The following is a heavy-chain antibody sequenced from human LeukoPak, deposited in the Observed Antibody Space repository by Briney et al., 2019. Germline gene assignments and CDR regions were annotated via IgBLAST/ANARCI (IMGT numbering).Heavy chain of an antibody. CDR3: ARFEGGSSSLDY. CDR1: GYTFTSYG. V-gene: IGHV1-8*03. D-gene: IGHD6-6*01. CDR2: MNPNSGNT. Sequence: RASVTVSCKASGYTFTSYGINWVRQATGQGLEWMGWMNPNSGNTGYAQKFQGRVTITRNTSISTAYMELSSLRSEDTAVYYCARFEGGSSSLDYWGQGTLVTVSS. J-gene: IGHJ4*02.